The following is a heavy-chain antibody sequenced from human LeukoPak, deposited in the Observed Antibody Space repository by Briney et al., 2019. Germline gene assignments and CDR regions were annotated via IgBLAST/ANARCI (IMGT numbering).Heavy chain of an antibody. Sequence: SVKVSCKASGGTFSSYAINWVRQAPGQGLEWMGGIIPIFGTANYAQKFQGRVTITADESTSTAYMELSSLRSEDTAVYYCARDGWYGSGSYSFNWFDPWGQGTLVTVSS. CDR1: GGTFSSYA. CDR3: ARDGWYGSGSYSFNWFDP. V-gene: IGHV1-69*13. CDR2: IIPIFGTA. J-gene: IGHJ5*02. D-gene: IGHD3-10*01.